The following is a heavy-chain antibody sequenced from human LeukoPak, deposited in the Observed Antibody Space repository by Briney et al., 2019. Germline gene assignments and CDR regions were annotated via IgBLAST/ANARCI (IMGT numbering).Heavy chain of an antibody. Sequence: GGSLRLSCAAPGFTFSSYWMSWVRQAPGKGLEWVANIKQDGSEKYYVDSVKGRFTISRDNSKNTVYLQMNSLRAEDTAVYYCARSPRGGVLRYFDWPKDYGMDVWGQGTTVTVSS. D-gene: IGHD3-9*01. CDR2: IKQDGSEK. J-gene: IGHJ6*02. V-gene: IGHV3-7*04. CDR3: ARSPRGGVLRYFDWPKDYGMDV. CDR1: GFTFSSYW.